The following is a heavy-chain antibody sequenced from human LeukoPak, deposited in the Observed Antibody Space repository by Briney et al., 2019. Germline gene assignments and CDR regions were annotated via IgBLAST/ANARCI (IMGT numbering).Heavy chain of an antibody. D-gene: IGHD4-17*01. CDR3: ARGPSTVTTVGGYYYYYMDV. Sequence: GGSLRLSCAASGFTFSSYWMSWVRQAPGKGLEWVANIKQDGSEKYYVDSVKGRFTISRDNAKNSLYLQMNSLRAEGTAVYYCARGPSTVTTVGGYYYYYMDVWGKGTTVTVSS. CDR1: GFTFSSYW. J-gene: IGHJ6*03. V-gene: IGHV3-7*04. CDR2: IKQDGSEK.